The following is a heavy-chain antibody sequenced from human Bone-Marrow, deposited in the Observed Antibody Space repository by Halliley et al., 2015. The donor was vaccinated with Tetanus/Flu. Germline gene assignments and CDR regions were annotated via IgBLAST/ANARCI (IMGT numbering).Heavy chain of an antibody. CDR3: ASPRSESNSWYAQN. V-gene: IGHV3-53*01. Sequence: QGVSVFYSDGTTYYADSVKGRCTISRDNSKNTLFLQMNSVRAEDTAVYYCASPRSESNSWYAQNWGQGTLVTVSS. CDR2: FYSDGTT. D-gene: IGHD6-13*01. J-gene: IGHJ1*01.